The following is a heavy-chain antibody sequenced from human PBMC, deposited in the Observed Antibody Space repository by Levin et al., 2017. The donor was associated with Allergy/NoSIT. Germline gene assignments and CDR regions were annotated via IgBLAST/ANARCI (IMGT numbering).Heavy chain of an antibody. CDR2: INSDGSST. Sequence: PGGSLRLSCAASGFTFSTYWMHWVRQAPGKGLVWVSRINSDGSSTTYADSVKGRFTISRDNTKNTVYLQMNRLRAEDTAVYYCAAPEPDYWGQGTLVTVSS. CDR3: AAPEPDY. V-gene: IGHV3-74*03. J-gene: IGHJ4*02. CDR1: GFTFSTYW.